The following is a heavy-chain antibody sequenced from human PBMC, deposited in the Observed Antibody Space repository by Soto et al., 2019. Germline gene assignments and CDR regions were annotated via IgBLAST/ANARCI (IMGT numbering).Heavy chain of an antibody. CDR1: GFTFSSYA. D-gene: IGHD3-3*01. CDR2: ISGSGGST. CDR3: AKDSPADYDFWSGYFDY. Sequence: EVQLLESGGGLVQPGGSLRLSCAASGFTFSSYAMSWVRQAPGKGLEWVSAISGSGGSTYYADSVKGRFTISRDNSKNTLYLQMNSLRAEDTAVYYCAKDSPADYDFWSGYFDYWGQGTLVTVSS. J-gene: IGHJ4*02. V-gene: IGHV3-23*01.